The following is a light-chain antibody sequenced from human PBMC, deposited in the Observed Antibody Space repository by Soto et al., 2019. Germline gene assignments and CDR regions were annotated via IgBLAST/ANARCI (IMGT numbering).Light chain of an antibody. CDR1: QSVSSSY. CDR2: GAS. CDR3: QQYGSSPGYT. J-gene: IGKJ2*01. V-gene: IGKV3-20*01. Sequence: EIVLTQSPGTLSLSPGERATLSCRASQSVSSSYLAWYQQKPGQAPRLLIYGASSRATGIPERFSGSGSGTDFTLTISRLEPEDFAAYYCQQYGSSPGYTFGQGTKLEIK.